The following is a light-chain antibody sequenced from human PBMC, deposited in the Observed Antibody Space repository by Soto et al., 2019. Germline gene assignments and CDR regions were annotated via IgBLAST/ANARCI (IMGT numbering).Light chain of an antibody. CDR1: SSDVGSFNR. CDR2: DVN. J-gene: IGLJ1*01. CDR3: SSFTSSDTYV. V-gene: IGLV2-18*02. Sequence: QSVLTQPPSVSGSPGQSVAISCTGTSSDVGSFNRVSWYQQSPGTASKLMIYDVNNRPSGVPDRFSGSKSGNAASLTISGLQAEDESDYYCSSFTSSDTYVFGTGTKVTVL.